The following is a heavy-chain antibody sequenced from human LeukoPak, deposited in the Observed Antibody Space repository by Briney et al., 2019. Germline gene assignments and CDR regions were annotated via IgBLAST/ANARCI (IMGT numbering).Heavy chain of an antibody. D-gene: IGHD5-18*01. V-gene: IGHV3-30*02. J-gene: IGHJ4*02. CDR1: GFIFSSYG. Sequence: GGYLRLSCAASGFIFSSYGMHWVRQAPGKGLEWVAFIRYDGSKKYYADSVKGRFTISGDNFKNTLYLQMNSLRAEDTAVYYCARDLSGIAGYTYGRGIDYWGQGTLVTVSS. CDR3: ARDLSGIAGYTYGRGIDY. CDR2: IRYDGSKK.